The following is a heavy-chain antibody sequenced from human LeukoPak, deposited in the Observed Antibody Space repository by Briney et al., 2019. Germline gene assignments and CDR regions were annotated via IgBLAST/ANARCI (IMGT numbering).Heavy chain of an antibody. CDR2: INPIGGGT. V-gene: IGHV1-2*02. Sequence: GASGKVSCKASAYTFTGYYMRWVRHGHGRGLGWMGWINPIGGGTNYAQTLQGRVTMTRDTSISTAYMELSRLRSDDTAVYYCAIICGSSWCQNWGQGTLVTVSS. J-gene: IGHJ4*02. D-gene: IGHD6-13*01. CDR3: AIICGSSWCQN. CDR1: AYTFTGYY.